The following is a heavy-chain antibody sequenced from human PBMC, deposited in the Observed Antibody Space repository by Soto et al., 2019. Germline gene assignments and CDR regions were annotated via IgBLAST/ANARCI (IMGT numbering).Heavy chain of an antibody. CDR2: IYYSGST. CDR1: GGSISSSSYY. Sequence: SETLSLTCTVSGGSISSSSYYWGWIRQPPGKGLEWIGSIYYSGSTYYNPSLKSRVTISVDTSKNQFSLKLSSVTAADTAVYYCASGGSYLTVEYFQHWGQGTLVTVSS. D-gene: IGHD1-26*01. V-gene: IGHV4-39*01. CDR3: ASGGSYLTVEYFQH. J-gene: IGHJ1*01.